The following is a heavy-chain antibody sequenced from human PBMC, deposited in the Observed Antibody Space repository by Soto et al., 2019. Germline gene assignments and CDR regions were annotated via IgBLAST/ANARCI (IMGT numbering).Heavy chain of an antibody. CDR1: GGSISSSSYY. CDR2: IYYSGST. V-gene: IGHV4-39*01. CDR3: ASSYYYDADAFDI. Sequence: QLQLQESGPGLVKPSETLSLTCTVSGGSISSSSYYWGWIRQPPGKGLEWIGSIYYSGSTYYNPSLKGRVTISVDTSKNQFSLKLSSVTAADTAVYYCASSYYYDADAFDIWGQGTMVTVSS. D-gene: IGHD3-22*01. J-gene: IGHJ3*02.